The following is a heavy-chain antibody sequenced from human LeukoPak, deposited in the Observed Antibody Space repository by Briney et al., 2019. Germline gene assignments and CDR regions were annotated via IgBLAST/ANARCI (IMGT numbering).Heavy chain of an antibody. CDR2: TYYRSKWYN. D-gene: IGHD4-11*01. CDR1: GDSVSSNIAA. V-gene: IGHV6-1*01. CDR3: ARLLYSNFDYMDV. J-gene: IGHJ6*03. Sequence: SQTLSLTCAISGDSVSSNIAAWNWIRQSPSRGLELLGRTYYRSKWYNDYAVSVKSRITINPDTSKNQFSLHLNSVTPEDTAVYYCARLLYSNFDYMDVWGKGTTVTVSS.